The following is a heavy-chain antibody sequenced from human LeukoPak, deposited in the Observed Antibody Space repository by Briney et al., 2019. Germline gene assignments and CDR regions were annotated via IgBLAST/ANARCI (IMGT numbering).Heavy chain of an antibody. D-gene: IGHD3-22*01. CDR2: INPNSGGT. J-gene: IGHJ4*02. CDR3: ARAPPRQAHYYDSSGYPYY. CDR1: GYTFTGYY. V-gene: IGHV1-2*02. Sequence: ASVKVSCKASGYTFTGYYMHWVRQAPGQGLEWMGWINPNSGGTNYAQKFQGRVTMTRDTSISTAYMELSRLRSDDTAVYYCARAPPRQAHYYDSSGYPYYWGQGTPVTVSS.